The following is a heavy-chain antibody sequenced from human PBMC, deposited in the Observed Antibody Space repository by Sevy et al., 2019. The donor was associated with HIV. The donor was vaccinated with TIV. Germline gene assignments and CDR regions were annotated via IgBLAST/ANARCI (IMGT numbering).Heavy chain of an antibody. V-gene: IGHV3-53*01. J-gene: IGHJ4*02. CDR1: GFSVSSYY. D-gene: IGHD1-7*01. Sequence: GGSLRLSCAASGFSVSSYYMGWVRQAPGKGLEWVSTKESGGQTYYADSVWGRFTIARDESANNLFLQLNNLRAEDTGVYYCARMTRTWSIDSWGQGTLVTVSS. CDR2: KESGGQT. CDR3: ARMTRTWSIDS.